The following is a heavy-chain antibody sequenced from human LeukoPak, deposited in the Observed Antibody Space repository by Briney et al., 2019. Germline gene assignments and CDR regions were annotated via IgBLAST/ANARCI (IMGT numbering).Heavy chain of an antibody. CDR2: INPSGGST. D-gene: IGHD3-9*01. Sequence: ASVKVPCKASGYTFTNYYMHWVRQAPGQGLEWMGVINPSGGSTDFPQEFQGRVTLTRDKSTSTVYMELSSLRSEDTAVYYCARGNILTAYYNDYWGQGTLVTVSS. V-gene: IGHV1-46*01. CDR3: ARGNILTAYYNDY. CDR1: GYTFTNYY. J-gene: IGHJ4*02.